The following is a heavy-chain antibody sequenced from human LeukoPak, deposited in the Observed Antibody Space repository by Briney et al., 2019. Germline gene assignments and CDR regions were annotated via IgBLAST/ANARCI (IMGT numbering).Heavy chain of an antibody. V-gene: IGHV1-46*01. CDR1: GYTFTSYY. D-gene: IGHD6-13*01. CDR2: INPSGGST. CDR3: ARATSSSLNHNWFDP. Sequence: ASVKVSCKASGYTFTSYYMHWVRQAPGQGLEWMGIINPSGGSTSYAQKFQGRVTMTRDTSTSTVYVELSSLRSEDTAVYYCARATSSSLNHNWFDPWGQGTLVTVSS. J-gene: IGHJ5*02.